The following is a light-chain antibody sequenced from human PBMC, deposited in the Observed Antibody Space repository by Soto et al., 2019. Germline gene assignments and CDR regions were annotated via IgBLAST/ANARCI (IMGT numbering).Light chain of an antibody. CDR3: CSYSGSSYTLV. V-gene: IGLV2-11*01. CDR2: DVS. Sequence: QSALTQPRSVSGSPGQSVTISCTGTSSDVGGYNYVSWYQQHPGKAPKFMIYDVSKRPSGVPDRFSGSKSGNTASLTISGLQAEDEAVSYCCSYSGSSYTLVFGGGTQLTVL. CDR1: SSDVGGYNY. J-gene: IGLJ2*01.